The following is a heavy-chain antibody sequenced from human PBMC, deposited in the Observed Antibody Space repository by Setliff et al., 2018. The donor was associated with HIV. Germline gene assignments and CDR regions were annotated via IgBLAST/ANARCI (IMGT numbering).Heavy chain of an antibody. Sequence: SETLSLTCTVSGGSISGHYWNWIRQPAGGGLEWIGRIYTSGSTNYNPSLKSRVTMSVDTSKNQFSLKLNSVAAADTAKYYCARGRWDSAAAGNNENFQYWGQGTLVTVSS. D-gene: IGHD6-13*01. CDR1: GGSISGHY. CDR3: ARGRWDSAAAGNNENFQY. CDR2: IYTSGST. J-gene: IGHJ1*01. V-gene: IGHV4-4*07.